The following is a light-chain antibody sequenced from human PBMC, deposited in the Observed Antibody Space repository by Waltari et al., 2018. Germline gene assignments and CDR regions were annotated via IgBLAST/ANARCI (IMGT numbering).Light chain of an antibody. J-gene: IGKJ2*01. CDR3: QQYYLSPYT. CDR1: QSISNW. CDR2: KSF. V-gene: IGKV1-5*03. Sequence: DIQMTQSPSTLSASVGDSVTIACRASQSISNWLAWYPQKPGTAPKVLIYKSFSLQSGVPSRFSGSGSETEFTLTISSLQPDDFATYYCQQYYLSPYTFGQGTTLEI.